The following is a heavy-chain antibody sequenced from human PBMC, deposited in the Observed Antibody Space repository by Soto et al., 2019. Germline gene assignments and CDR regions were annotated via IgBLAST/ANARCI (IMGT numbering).Heavy chain of an antibody. CDR2: ISGSGGST. J-gene: IGHJ4*02. CDR3: AKDLGIVVVAATMGDY. Sequence: EVQLLESGGGLVQPGGSLRLSCAASGFTFSSYAMSWVRQAPGKGLEWVSAISGSGGSTYYADSVKGRFTISRDNSKNTLYLQMNSLRAEDTAVYYCAKDLGIVVVAATMGDYWGQGTLVTVSS. V-gene: IGHV3-23*01. CDR1: GFTFSSYA. D-gene: IGHD2-15*01.